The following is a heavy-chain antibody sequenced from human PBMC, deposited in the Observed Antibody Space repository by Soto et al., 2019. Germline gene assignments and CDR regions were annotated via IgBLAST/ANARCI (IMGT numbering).Heavy chain of an antibody. V-gene: IGHV3-30*18. CDR2: ISYDGSNK. CDR1: GFTFSSYG. D-gene: IGHD4-17*01. Sequence: GGSLRLSCAASGFTFSSYGMHWVRQAPGKGLEWVAVISYDGSNKYYADSVKGRFTISRDNSKNTLYLQMNSLRAEDTAVYYCAKDVLHYGGNPHPIDYWGQGTLVTVSS. J-gene: IGHJ4*02. CDR3: AKDVLHYGGNPHPIDY.